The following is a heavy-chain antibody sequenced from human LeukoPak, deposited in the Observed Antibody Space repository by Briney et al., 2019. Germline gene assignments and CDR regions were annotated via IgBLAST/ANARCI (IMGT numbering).Heavy chain of an antibody. CDR2: ITSVSSTI. CDR1: VFAFSTYS. V-gene: IGHV3-48*01. Sequence: GGALRLSCAASVFAFSTYSMNWVRQAPGKGLEWLSYITSVSSTIYYTDSVKGRFTISRDNAKNSLYLQMNSLRAEDTAVYYCARVRGGGGSFDIWGLGTMVTVCS. J-gene: IGHJ3*02. D-gene: IGHD3-16*01. CDR3: ARVRGGGGSFDI.